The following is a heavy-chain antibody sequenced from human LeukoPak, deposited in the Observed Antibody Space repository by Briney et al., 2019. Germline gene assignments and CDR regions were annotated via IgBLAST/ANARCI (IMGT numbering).Heavy chain of an antibody. CDR3: TTHSYDFWSGYFRLNHYYYYGMDV. CDR1: GFTFSNAW. D-gene: IGHD3-3*01. J-gene: IGHJ6*02. Sequence: PGGSLRLSCAASGFTFSNAWMNWVRQAPGKGLEWVGRIKSKTDGGTTDYAAPVKGRFTISRDDSKNTLYLQMNSLKTEDTAVYYCTTHSYDFWSGYFRLNHYYYYGMDVWGQGTTVTVSS. V-gene: IGHV3-15*07. CDR2: IKSKTDGGTT.